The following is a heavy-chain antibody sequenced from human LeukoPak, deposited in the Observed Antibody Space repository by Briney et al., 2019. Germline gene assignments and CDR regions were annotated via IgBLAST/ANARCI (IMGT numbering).Heavy chain of an antibody. D-gene: IGHD3-9*01. CDR1: GFTVGSNY. CDR3: ARELTWHYYEY. CDR2: IFSGGNT. Sequence: GGSLRLSCATTGFTVGSNYMSWVRQAPGRGLEWVSTIFSGGNTYYADSVKGRFTISRDTSRNTLYLQMSSLWVEDTAVYFCARELTWHYYEYWGQGTLVTVSS. J-gene: IGHJ4*02. V-gene: IGHV3-53*01.